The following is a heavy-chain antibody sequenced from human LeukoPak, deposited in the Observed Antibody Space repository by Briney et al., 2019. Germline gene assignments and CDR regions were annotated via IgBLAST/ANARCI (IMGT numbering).Heavy chain of an antibody. CDR3: AREPTVVNGDYFDY. CDR1: GFTFSSYA. V-gene: IGHV3-30-3*01. D-gene: IGHD4-23*01. CDR2: ISYDGSNK. J-gene: IGHJ4*02. Sequence: GGSLRLSCAAPGFTFSSYAMHWVRQAPGKGLEWVAVISYDGSNKYYADSVKGRFTISRDNSENTLYLQMNSLRAEDTAVYYCAREPTVVNGDYFDYWGQGTLVTVSS.